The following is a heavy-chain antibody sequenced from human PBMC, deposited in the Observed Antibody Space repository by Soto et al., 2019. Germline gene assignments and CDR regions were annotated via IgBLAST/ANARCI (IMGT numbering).Heavy chain of an antibody. D-gene: IGHD6-19*01. CDR1: GYTFTGYY. CDR3: ARGSSGWYALVVDY. J-gene: IGHJ4*02. V-gene: IGHV1-2*04. Sequence: QVQLVQSGAEVKKPGASVKVSCKASGYTFTGYYMHWVRQAPGQGLEWMGWINPNSGGTNYAQKFQGWVTMTSDTSSSPAYMSLSRLRSDDTAVYYCARGSSGWYALVVDYWGQGTLVTVAS. CDR2: INPNSGGT.